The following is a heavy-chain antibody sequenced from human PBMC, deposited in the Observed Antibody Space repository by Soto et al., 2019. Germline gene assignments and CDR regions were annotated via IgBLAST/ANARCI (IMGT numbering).Heavy chain of an antibody. D-gene: IGHD1-26*01. V-gene: IGHV1-69*01. J-gene: IGHJ6*02. CDR1: GGTFSSYP. CDR2: IIPFFGTS. CDR3: ARVGHITNYGMAV. Sequence: QVQLVQSGAEVKKPGSSVKVSCEASGGTFSSYPTNWVRQAPGQGLEWMGGIIPFFGTSNYAQKFQSRVTITADDSTSTAYMELRSLRSEDTAVYYCARVGHITNYGMAVWGQGTTVTVSS.